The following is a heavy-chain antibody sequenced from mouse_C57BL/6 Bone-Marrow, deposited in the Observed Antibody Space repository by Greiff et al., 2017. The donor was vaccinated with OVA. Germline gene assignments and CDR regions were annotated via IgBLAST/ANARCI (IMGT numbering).Heavy chain of an antibody. V-gene: IGHV1-52*01. Sequence: QVQLQQPGAELVRPGSSVKLSCKASGYTFTSYWMHWVKQRPIQGLEWIGNIDPSDSETHYNQKFKDKATLTVDKSSSTVYMQLSRLTSEDSAFYDRAIRDSSGYTWFAYWGQGTLVTVSA. CDR2: IDPSDSET. CDR3: AIRDSSGYTWFAY. D-gene: IGHD3-2*02. CDR1: GYTFTSYW. J-gene: IGHJ3*01.